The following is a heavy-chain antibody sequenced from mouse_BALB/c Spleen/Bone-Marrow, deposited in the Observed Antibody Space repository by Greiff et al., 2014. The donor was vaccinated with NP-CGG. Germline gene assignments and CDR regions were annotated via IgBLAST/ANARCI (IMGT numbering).Heavy chain of an antibody. CDR1: GYSFTDYN. CDR3: ASYHSSDYAMDY. D-gene: IGHD3-1*01. CDR2: IYPYNGGT. V-gene: IGHV1S135*01. J-gene: IGHJ4*01. Sequence: VQLKESGPELVKPGASVKVSCKASGYSFTDYNMYWVKQSHGKSLEWIGYIYPYNGGTSYNQKFKGKATLTVDKSSSTAFMHLNSLTSEDSAVDYCASYHSSDYAMDYWGQGTSVTVSS.